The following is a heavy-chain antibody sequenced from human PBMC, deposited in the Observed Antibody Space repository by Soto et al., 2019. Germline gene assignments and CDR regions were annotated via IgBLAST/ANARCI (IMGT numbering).Heavy chain of an antibody. J-gene: IGHJ4*02. D-gene: IGHD3-22*01. CDR1: GYSFTSYW. CDR3: ARGDYYDSSGYYSDY. Sequence: PGGSLKISCSGSGYSFTSYWISWGRQMPWKGLELMGRIDLRDSHTNYSPSFQGRVTISADKSISTAYLQWSSLKASDTAMYFCARGDYYDSSGYYSDYWGQGTLVTVSS. V-gene: IGHV5-10-1*01. CDR2: IDLRDSHT.